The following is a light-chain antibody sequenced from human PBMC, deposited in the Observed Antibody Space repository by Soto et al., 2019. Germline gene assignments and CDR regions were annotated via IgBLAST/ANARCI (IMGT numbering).Light chain of an antibody. Sequence: DIQMTQSPSSLSASLGDRVTITCQASQAISKYLHWYHQRPGKAPILVIYDASNLEAGAPSRFSGGGSATSFTLTISSLQPEDIGTYFCQQYNNLQYDFVQGTKVDIX. CDR2: DAS. CDR3: QQYNNLQYD. J-gene: IGKJ2*01. V-gene: IGKV1-33*01. CDR1: QAISKY.